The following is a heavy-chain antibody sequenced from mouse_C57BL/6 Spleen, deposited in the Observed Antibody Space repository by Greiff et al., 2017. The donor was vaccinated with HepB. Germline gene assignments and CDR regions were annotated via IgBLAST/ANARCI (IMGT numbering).Heavy chain of an antibody. CDR2: ISDGGSYT. D-gene: IGHD3-2*02. CDR1: GFTFSSYA. CDR3: ARDRVRQLRRFDY. V-gene: IGHV5-4*01. J-gene: IGHJ2*01. Sequence: EVKLVESGGGLVKPGGSLKLSCAASGFTFSSYAMSWVRQTPEKRLEWVATISDGGSYTYYPDNVKGRFTISRDNAKNNLYLQMSHLKSEDTAMYYCARDRVRQLRRFDYWGQGTTLTVSS.